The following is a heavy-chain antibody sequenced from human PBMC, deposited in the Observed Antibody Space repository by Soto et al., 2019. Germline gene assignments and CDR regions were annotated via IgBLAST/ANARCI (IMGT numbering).Heavy chain of an antibody. Sequence: QVQLVQSGAEVKKPGASVKVSCKASGYTFQTYDIVWVRQAAGQGLEWMGWVSPNSGGTIYAQKLKGRVNMNRDKYLSTAYMELSSMRSDDTALYFCATNKYKNPLANWGQGTPLPVS. V-gene: IGHV1-8*01. CDR1: GYTFQTYD. CDR2: VSPNSGGT. CDR3: ATNKYKNPLAN. D-gene: IGHD1-20*01. J-gene: IGHJ4*02.